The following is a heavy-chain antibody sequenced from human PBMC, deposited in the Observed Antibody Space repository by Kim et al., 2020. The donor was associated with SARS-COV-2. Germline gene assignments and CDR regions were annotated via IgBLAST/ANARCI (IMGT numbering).Heavy chain of an antibody. V-gene: IGHV1-46*01. CDR2: INPSGGSP. D-gene: IGHD3-10*01. J-gene: IGHJ5*02. CDR1: GYTFTSYY. CDR3: ARGSGSGSYYSP. Sequence: ASVKVSCKASGYTFTSYYIHWVRQPPGQGLEWVGIINPSGGSPTYTQKFQGRVTMTRDTSTSTVYMELSSLTSDDTAVYYCARGSGSGSYYSPWGQGTLVTVSS.